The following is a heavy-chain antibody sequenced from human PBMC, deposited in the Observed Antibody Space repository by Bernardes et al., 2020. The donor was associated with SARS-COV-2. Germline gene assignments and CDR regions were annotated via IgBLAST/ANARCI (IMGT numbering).Heavy chain of an antibody. CDR2: ISGSGGST. CDR3: AKGEGQLWFRSYGMDV. V-gene: IGHV3-23*01. J-gene: IGHJ6*02. Sequence: GSLRLSCAASGFTFSSYAMSWVRQAPGKGLEWVSAISGSGGSTYYADSVKGRFTISRDNSKNTLYLQMNSLRAEDTAVYYCAKGEGQLWFRSYGMDVWGQGTTVTVSS. D-gene: IGHD5-18*01. CDR1: GFTFSSYA.